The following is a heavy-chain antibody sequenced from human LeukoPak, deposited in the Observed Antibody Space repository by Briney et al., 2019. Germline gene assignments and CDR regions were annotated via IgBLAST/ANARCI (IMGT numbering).Heavy chain of an antibody. CDR1: GFTFNTYA. D-gene: IGHD2-2*02. J-gene: IGHJ4*02. Sequence: GGSLRLSCAASGFTFNTYAMQWVRQAPGKGLEYVSVIDSIGDSTYYANSVKGRFSISRDNSKNTLYLQMDSLRAEDMAVYYCARADCNSSGCHTVSYWGQGTLVTVSS. V-gene: IGHV3-64*01. CDR3: ARADCNSSGCHTVSY. CDR2: IDSIGDST.